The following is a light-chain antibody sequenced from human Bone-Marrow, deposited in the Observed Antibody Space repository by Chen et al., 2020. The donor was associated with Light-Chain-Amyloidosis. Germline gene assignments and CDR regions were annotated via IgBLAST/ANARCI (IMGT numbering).Light chain of an antibody. CDR3: QQSCSTPLP. CDR1: QSISGY. Sequence: DVQMTQSPSSLSASVGDRVTITCRASQSISGYLHWYQQRPGKAPKVLIYAASSLQSGVPSRFSGSGSGTDFTLTNSSLQPEDFATYYCQQSCSTPLPFGGGTKVKI. J-gene: IGKJ4*01. CDR2: AAS. V-gene: IGKV1-39*01.